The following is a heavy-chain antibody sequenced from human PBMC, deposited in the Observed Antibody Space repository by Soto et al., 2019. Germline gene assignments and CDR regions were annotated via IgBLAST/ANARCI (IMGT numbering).Heavy chain of an antibody. CDR1: GFTFISYA. CDR3: AKSPDYGGVFDY. V-gene: IGHV3-23*01. J-gene: IGHJ4*02. D-gene: IGHD4-17*01. CDR2: ISGSGGST. Sequence: EVQLLESGGGLVQPGGSLRPSCAASGFTFISYAMSWVRQAPGKGLEWVSAISGSGGSTYYADSVKGRFTISRDNSKNTLYLQMNSLRAEDTAVYYCAKSPDYGGVFDYWGQGTLVTVSS.